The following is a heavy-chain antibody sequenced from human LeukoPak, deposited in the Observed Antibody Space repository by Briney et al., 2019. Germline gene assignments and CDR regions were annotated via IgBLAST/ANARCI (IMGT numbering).Heavy chain of an antibody. D-gene: IGHD3-22*01. J-gene: IGHJ4*02. CDR2: ISDSGRTT. Sequence: GGSLRLSCVVSGLTFSNFKMNWVRQAPGKGLEWVSYISDSGRTTFYADSVKGRFTISRDNAKNSLYLQMSSLRVEDTAVYYCVRDDDRPDNGLDYWGQGTLVTVSS. V-gene: IGHV3-48*03. CDR3: VRDDDRPDNGLDY. CDR1: GLTFSNFK.